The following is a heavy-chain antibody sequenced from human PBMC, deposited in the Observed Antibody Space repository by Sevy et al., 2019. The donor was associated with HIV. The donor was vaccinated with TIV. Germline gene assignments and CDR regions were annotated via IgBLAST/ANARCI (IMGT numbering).Heavy chain of an antibody. CDR1: GGSFSGYY. V-gene: IGHV4-34*01. CDR3: ARGPGVVVVAATPNYYGMDV. D-gene: IGHD2-15*01. CDR2: INHSGST. Sequence: SETLSLTCAVYGGSFSGYYWSWIRQPPGKGLEWIGEINHSGSTNYNPSLKGRVTISVDTSKNQFSLKLSSVTAADTAVYYCARGPGVVVVAATPNYYGMDVWGQGTTVTVSS. J-gene: IGHJ6*02.